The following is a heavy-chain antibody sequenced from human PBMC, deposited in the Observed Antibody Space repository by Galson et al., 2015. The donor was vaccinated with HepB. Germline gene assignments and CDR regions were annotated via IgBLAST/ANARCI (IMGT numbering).Heavy chain of an antibody. J-gene: IGHJ4*02. Sequence: SLRLSCAASGFTFDTYDMHWVRQAAGGGLEWVSGTDTPGNPYSPDSLRGRFTISRDNAKNSLYLQMNSLRDDDTAVYYCARARAGTHYLDYWGQGALVTVSS. V-gene: IGHV3-13*05. CDR1: GFTFDTYD. D-gene: IGHD6-19*01. CDR3: ARARAGTHYLDY. CDR2: TDTPGNP.